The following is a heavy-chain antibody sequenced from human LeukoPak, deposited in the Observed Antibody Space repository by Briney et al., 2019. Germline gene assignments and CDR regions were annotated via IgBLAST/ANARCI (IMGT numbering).Heavy chain of an antibody. D-gene: IGHD1-26*01. CDR2: IIPIFGTA. V-gene: IGHV1-69*05. CDR3: ARDRNIVGATTFWFDP. J-gene: IGHJ5*02. Sequence: GSSVKVSCKASGGTFSSYAISWVRQAPGQGLKWMGGIIPIFGTANYAQKFQGRVTITTDESTSTAYMELSSLRSEDTAVYYCARDRNIVGATTFWFDPWGQGTLVTVSS. CDR1: GGTFSSYA.